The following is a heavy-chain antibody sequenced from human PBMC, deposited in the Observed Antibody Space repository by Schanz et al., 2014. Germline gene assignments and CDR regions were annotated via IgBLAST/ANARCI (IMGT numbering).Heavy chain of an antibody. D-gene: IGHD2-15*01. CDR2: ISYDGSKK. Sequence: QVQLVESGGGVVQPGRSLRLSCAASGFMFSSYGMHWVRQAPGKGLEWVGVISYDGSKKSYADSVKGRFTISRDNSKNTLYLQMNSRRPEDTAGYYCAKTPREYCNYDSCPNWFESWGQGTRGT. CDR1: GFMFSSYG. CDR3: AKTPREYCNYDSCPNWFES. V-gene: IGHV3-30*18. J-gene: IGHJ5*01.